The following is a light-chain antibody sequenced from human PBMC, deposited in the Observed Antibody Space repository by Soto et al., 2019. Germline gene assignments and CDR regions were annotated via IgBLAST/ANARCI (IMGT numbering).Light chain of an antibody. CDR2: GAY. Sequence: IQMTQSPSSLSASVGERVTIPCRASQGISNCLNWYQQKPGRAPELLIYGAYSLQSGVPSRFSGSGSGTDFTLTISSLQPEDSAAYYCQQSHSSPLTFGGGTKVEFK. CDR3: QQSHSSPLT. CDR1: QGISNC. J-gene: IGKJ4*01. V-gene: IGKV1-39*01.